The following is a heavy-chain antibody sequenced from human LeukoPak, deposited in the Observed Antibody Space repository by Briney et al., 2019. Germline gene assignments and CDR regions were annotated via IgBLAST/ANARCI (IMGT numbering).Heavy chain of an antibody. D-gene: IGHD6-13*01. Sequence: PGGSLRPSCAASGFTFSSYAMSWVRQAPGKGLEWVSAISGSGGSTYYADSVKGRFTISRDNSKNTLYLQMNSLRAEDTAVYYCAKDQRGSIAAAGTLGYWGQGTLVTVSS. CDR2: ISGSGGST. CDR1: GFTFSSYA. V-gene: IGHV3-23*01. J-gene: IGHJ4*02. CDR3: AKDQRGSIAAAGTLGY.